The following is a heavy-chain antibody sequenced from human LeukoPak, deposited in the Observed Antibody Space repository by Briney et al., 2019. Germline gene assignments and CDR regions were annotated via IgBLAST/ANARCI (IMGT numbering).Heavy chain of an antibody. Sequence: GGSLRLSCAASGFTFSSYSMNWVRQAPGKGLEWVSVIYSGGSTYYADSVKGRFTISRHNSKNTLYLQMNSLRAEDTAVYYCARAPGGRADAFDIWGQGTMVTVSS. J-gene: IGHJ3*02. CDR2: IYSGGST. CDR1: GFTFSSYS. V-gene: IGHV3-53*04. CDR3: ARAPGGRADAFDI. D-gene: IGHD3-16*01.